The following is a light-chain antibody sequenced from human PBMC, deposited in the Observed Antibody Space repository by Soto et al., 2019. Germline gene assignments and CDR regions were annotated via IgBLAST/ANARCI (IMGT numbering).Light chain of an antibody. CDR3: QSYDSSLSGPWV. Sequence: QSVLTQPPSVSGAPGQRVTISCTGSNSNIGATSDVHWYQQLPGTAPKLLIYGNNNRPSGIPDRFSGSKSGTSASLTIAGLQAEEEGDYYCQSYDSSLSGPWVFGGGTKLTVL. V-gene: IGLV1-40*01. J-gene: IGLJ3*02. CDR2: GNN. CDR1: NSNIGATSD.